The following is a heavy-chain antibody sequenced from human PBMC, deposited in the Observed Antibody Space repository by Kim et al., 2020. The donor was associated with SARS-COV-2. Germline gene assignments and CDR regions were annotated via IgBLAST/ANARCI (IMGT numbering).Heavy chain of an antibody. CDR1: GYTFTGYY. D-gene: IGHD1-26*01. J-gene: IGHJ5*02. Sequence: ASVKVSCKASGYTFTGYYMHCVRQAPGQGLEWMGWINPNSGGTNYAQKFQGRVTMTRDTSISTAYMELSRLRSDDTAVYYCAAGATPWSDWFDPWGQGTLVTVSS. CDR3: AAGATPWSDWFDP. V-gene: IGHV1-2*02. CDR2: INPNSGGT.